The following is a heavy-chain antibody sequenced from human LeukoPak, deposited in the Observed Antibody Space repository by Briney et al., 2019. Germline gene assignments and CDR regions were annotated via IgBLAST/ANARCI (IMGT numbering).Heavy chain of an antibody. CDR1: GFTFSSYA. D-gene: IGHD2-2*01. V-gene: IGHV3-23*01. CDR3: AKDQRIPAAMRHFDY. J-gene: IGHJ4*02. Sequence: GASLRLSCAASGFTFSSYAMSWVRQAPGKGLEWVSAISGSGGSTYYADSVKGRFTISRDNSKNTLYLQMNSLRAEDTAVYYCAKDQRIPAAMRHFDYWGQGTLVTVSS. CDR2: ISGSGGST.